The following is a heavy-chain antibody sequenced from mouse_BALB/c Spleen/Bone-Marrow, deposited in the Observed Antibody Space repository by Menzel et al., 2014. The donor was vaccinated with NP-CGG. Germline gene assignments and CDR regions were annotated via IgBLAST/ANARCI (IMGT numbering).Heavy chain of an antibody. CDR1: GFTFSSYA. V-gene: IGHV5-6-5*01. J-gene: IGHJ2*01. CDR2: ISSGGST. Sequence: EVMLVESGGGLVKPGGSLKLSCAASGFTFSSYAMSWVRQTPEKGLEWVASISSGGSTYYPDSVKGRFTISRDNARNILYLQMSSLRSEDTAMYYCARGGGWLLSFDYWGQGTTLSVSS. CDR3: ARGGGWLLSFDY. D-gene: IGHD2-3*01.